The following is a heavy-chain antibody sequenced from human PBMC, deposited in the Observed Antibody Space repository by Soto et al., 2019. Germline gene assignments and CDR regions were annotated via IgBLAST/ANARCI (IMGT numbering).Heavy chain of an antibody. J-gene: IGHJ6*02. Sequence: HPGGSLRLSCAASGFTFSSYAMSWVRPAPGKGLERVSAISGSGGSTYYADSVKGRFTISRDNSKNTLYLQMNSLRAEDTAVYYCAKGSRNRGYSGYDPYYYYYYGMDVWGQGTTVTVSS. D-gene: IGHD5-12*01. CDR1: GFTFSSYA. CDR2: ISGSGGST. CDR3: AKGSRNRGYSGYDPYYYYYYGMDV. V-gene: IGHV3-23*01.